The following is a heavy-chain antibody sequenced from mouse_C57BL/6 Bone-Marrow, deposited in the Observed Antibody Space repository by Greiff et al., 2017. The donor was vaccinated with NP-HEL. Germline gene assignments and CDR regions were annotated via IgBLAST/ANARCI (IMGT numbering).Heavy chain of an antibody. CDR2: INPNNGGT. V-gene: IGHV1-26*01. Sequence: EVQLQQSGPELVKPGASVKISCKASGYTFTDYYMNWVKQSHGKSLEWIGDINPNNGGTSYNQKFKGKATLTVDKSSSTAYMELRSLTSEDSAVYYCARNRTMIRYAMDYWGQGTSVTVSS. J-gene: IGHJ4*01. CDR1: GYTFTDYY. CDR3: ARNRTMIRYAMDY. D-gene: IGHD2-4*01.